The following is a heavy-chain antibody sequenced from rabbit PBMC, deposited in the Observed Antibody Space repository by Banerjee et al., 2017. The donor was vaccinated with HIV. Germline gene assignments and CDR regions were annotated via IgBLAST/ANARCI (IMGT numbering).Heavy chain of an antibody. Sequence: QSLEESGGDLVKPGASLTLTCTASGFSFSSGYDMCWVRQAPGKGLEWIACIDSGSSGSTYYASWAKGRFTISKTSSTTVDLKMTSLTAADTATLFCVRDSGSGYNYPVLWGPGTLVTVS. CDR3: VRDSGSGYNYPVL. D-gene: IGHD1-1*01. CDR1: GFSFSSGYD. J-gene: IGHJ4*01. V-gene: IGHV1S40*01. CDR2: IDSGSSGST.